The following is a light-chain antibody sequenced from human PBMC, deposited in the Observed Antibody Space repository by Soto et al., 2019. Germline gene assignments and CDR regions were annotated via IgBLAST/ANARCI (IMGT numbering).Light chain of an antibody. CDR3: QQSYRTPPWT. CDR2: GAS. V-gene: IGKV3-20*01. J-gene: IGKJ1*01. CDR1: QTVIHNH. Sequence: VFTQPPATLSLSPGAIATLSCRASQTVIHNHLAWHQQPPAQTPRLLVYGASSRATGIPDRFSGSGSGTEFTLTISSMQPEDFATYVGQQSYRTPPWTFGQGTKVDIK.